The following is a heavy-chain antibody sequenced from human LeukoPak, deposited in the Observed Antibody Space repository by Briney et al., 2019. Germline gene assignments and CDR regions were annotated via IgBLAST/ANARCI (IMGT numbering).Heavy chain of an antibody. D-gene: IGHD4-17*01. CDR3: ARGPRYCDYVGH. CDR2: IYYSGST. Sequence: SETLSLTCTVSGGSISSGGYCWSWIRQHPGKGLEWIGYIYYSGSTYYNPSLKSRVTISVDTSKNQFSLKLSSVTAADTAVYYCARGPRYCDYVGHWGQGTLVTVSS. J-gene: IGHJ1*01. CDR1: GGSISSGGYC. V-gene: IGHV4-31*03.